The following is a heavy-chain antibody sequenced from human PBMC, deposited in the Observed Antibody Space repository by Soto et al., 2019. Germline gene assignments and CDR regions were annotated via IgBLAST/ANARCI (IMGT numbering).Heavy chain of an antibody. Sequence: SETLSLTCAVYGGSFGGYYWSWIRQPPGKGLEWIGEINHSGSTNYNPSLKSRVTISVDTSKNQFSLKLSSVTAADTAVYYCARARDILTGYPSLYYFDYWGQGTLVTVSS. CDR3: ARARDILTGYPSLYYFDY. CDR2: INHSGST. CDR1: GGSFGGYY. V-gene: IGHV4-34*01. J-gene: IGHJ4*02. D-gene: IGHD3-9*01.